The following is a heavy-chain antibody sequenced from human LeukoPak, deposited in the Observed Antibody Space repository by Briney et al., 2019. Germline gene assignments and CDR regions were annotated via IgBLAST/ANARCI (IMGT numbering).Heavy chain of an antibody. D-gene: IGHD4-23*01. CDR2: ISYDGSNK. J-gene: IGHJ6*03. CDR3: AKGVGKTTVVTPRTNSMDV. V-gene: IGHV3-30*18. CDR1: GFTFSSYG. Sequence: GGSLRLSCAASGFTFSSYGMHWVRQAPGKGLEWVAVISYDGSNKYYADSVKGRFTISRDNSKNTLYLQMNSLRAEDTAVYYCAKGVGKTTVVTPRTNSMDVWGKGTTVTVSS.